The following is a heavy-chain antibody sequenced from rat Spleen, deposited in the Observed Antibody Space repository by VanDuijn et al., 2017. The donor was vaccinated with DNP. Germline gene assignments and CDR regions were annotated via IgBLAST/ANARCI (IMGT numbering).Heavy chain of an antibody. D-gene: IGHD1-11*01. Sequence: QVQLMESEPDLVQPSQTLSLTCTVSGFSLTSYHVHWVRQPPGKGLEWMGRIQSGGRTDYNSAVKSRLSISRDTSKSQVLLKMNSLQTEDTAIYFCARSEGAAYFDYWGQGVMVTVSS. CDR1: GFSLTSYH. V-gene: IGHV2-27*01. J-gene: IGHJ2*01. CDR2: IQSGGRT. CDR3: ARSEGAAYFDY.